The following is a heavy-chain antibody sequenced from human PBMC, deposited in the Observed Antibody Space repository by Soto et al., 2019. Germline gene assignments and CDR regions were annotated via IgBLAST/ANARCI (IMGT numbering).Heavy chain of an antibody. CDR3: ARQRPDPTAARYFDF. CDR2: IYGSGGT. Sequence: QVQLQESGPGLVEPSETLSLTCTVSGGTISSFYWSWIRQPPGKGPEWIGYIYGSGGTSYNPSLRGRVIISVYTSKNQFSLKLSSVTAADTAVYYCARQRPDPTAARYFDFWGQGTLVTVSS. V-gene: IGHV4-59*08. D-gene: IGHD6-6*01. J-gene: IGHJ4*02. CDR1: GGTISSFY.